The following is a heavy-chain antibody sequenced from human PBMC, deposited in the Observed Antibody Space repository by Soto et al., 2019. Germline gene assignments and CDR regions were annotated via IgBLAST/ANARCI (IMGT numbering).Heavy chain of an antibody. D-gene: IGHD3-10*01. CDR2: IDSDGISR. CDR3: ARGIITMVREGDAFDI. V-gene: IGHV3-74*01. J-gene: IGHJ3*02. CDR1: GFTFSSYW. Sequence: EVQLVESGGGLVQPGGSLRLSCAASGFTFSSYWMHWVRQAPGKGLVWVSRIDSDGISRSYADSVEGRFTISRDNAKNTVYLKMDSLRAEDAAVYYCARGIITMVREGDAFDIWGQGTMVTVSS.